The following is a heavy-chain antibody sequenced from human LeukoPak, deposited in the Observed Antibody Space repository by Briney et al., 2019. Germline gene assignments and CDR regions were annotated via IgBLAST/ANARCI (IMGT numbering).Heavy chain of an antibody. CDR3: ASEGEIGYGYLY. D-gene: IGHD5-18*01. J-gene: IGHJ4*02. CDR1: GFTFSDFW. CDR2: IIKKDGGEK. Sequence: PGGSLRLSCAASGFTFSDFWMSWVRQTPGKGLEWVANIIKKDGGEKNYVDSVKGRFTISRDNAKNSLYLEMSSLRAEDTAVYYCASEGEIGYGYLYWGQGTLVTVSS. V-gene: IGHV3-7*01.